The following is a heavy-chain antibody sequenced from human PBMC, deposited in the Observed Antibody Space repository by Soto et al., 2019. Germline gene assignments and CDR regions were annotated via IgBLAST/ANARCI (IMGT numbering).Heavy chain of an antibody. CDR2: ISTYSGDT. CDR3: ARHHVPTTSENWLDP. D-gene: IGHD5-12*01. Sequence: QVHLVQSGVEVKTPGASVKVSCQASGYTFFTYDISWVRQAPGQGLEWMGWISTYSGDTKYAQKFQGRVTMTTDTSTTTAYMELRSLRSDDTAVYYCARHHVPTTSENWLDPWCQGTLVTVSS. V-gene: IGHV1-18*01. J-gene: IGHJ5*02. CDR1: GYTFFTYD.